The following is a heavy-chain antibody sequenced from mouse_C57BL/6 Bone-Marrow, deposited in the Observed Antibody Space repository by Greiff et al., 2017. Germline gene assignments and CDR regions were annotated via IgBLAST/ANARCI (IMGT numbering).Heavy chain of an antibody. V-gene: IGHV1-81*01. CDR2: IYPRSGNT. CDR3: ASRDYGSRW. D-gene: IGHD1-1*01. J-gene: IGHJ2*01. Sequence: QVQLKESGAELARPGASVKLSCKASGYTFTSYGISWVKQRTGQGLEWIGEIYPRSGNTYYNEKFKGKATLTADKSSSTAYMELRSLTSEDSAVYFCASRDYGSRWWGQGTTLTVSS. CDR1: GYTFTSYG.